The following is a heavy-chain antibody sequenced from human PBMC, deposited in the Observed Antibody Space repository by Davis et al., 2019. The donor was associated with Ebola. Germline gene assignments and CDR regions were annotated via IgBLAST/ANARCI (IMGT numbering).Heavy chain of an antibody. CDR3: TAKDPDSVDDY. V-gene: IGHV3-33*01. CDR2: IWYDGSRK. CDR1: GFNFRSYG. D-gene: IGHD4-23*01. Sequence: GESLKISCAASGFNFRSYGMHWVRQAPDKGLEWVAVIWYDGSRKYYGDSVKGRFTISRDNSNNLLYLQMDSLRAKDTAVHYCTAKDPDSVDDYWGQGTLVTVSS. J-gene: IGHJ4*02.